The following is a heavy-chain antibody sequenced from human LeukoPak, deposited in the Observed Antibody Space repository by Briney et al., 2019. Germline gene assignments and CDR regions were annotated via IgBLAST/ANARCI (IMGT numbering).Heavy chain of an antibody. CDR1: GYTFTSYY. V-gene: IGHV1-2*02. CDR2: INPNSGGT. CDR3: ARSSSLPDYYYYGMDV. D-gene: IGHD6-13*01. Sequence: ASVKVSCKASGYTFTSYYMHWVRQAPGQGLEWMGWINPNSGGTNYAQKFQGRVTMTRDTSISTAYMELSRLRSDDTAVYCCARSSSLPDYYYYGMDVWGQGTTVTVSS. J-gene: IGHJ6*02.